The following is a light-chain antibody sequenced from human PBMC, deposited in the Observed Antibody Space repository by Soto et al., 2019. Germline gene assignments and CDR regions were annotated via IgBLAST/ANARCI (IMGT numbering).Light chain of an antibody. CDR1: SSDIGAYNY. CDR2: DVN. Sequence: QSVLTQPASVSGSPGQSITLSCTGTSSDIGAYNYVSWYQQHPGKAPKLMIYDVNIRPSGVSNRFSGSKSGNTASLTISGLQAEDEAEYYCTSCTTSATMIFGGGTKLTVL. V-gene: IGLV2-14*03. CDR3: TSCTTSATMI. J-gene: IGLJ2*01.